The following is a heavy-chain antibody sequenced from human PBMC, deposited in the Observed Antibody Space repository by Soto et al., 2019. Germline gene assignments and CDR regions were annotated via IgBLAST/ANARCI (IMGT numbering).Heavy chain of an antibody. CDR3: ARSASYYYGSGKNDAFDI. Sequence: SETLSLTCAVYGRSFSGYYWSWIRQPPGKGLEWIGEINHSGSTNYNPSLKSRVTISVDTSKNQFSLKLSSVTAADTAVYYCARSASYYYGSGKNDAFDIWGQGTMVTVSS. J-gene: IGHJ3*02. V-gene: IGHV4-34*01. D-gene: IGHD3-10*01. CDR2: INHSGST. CDR1: GRSFSGYY.